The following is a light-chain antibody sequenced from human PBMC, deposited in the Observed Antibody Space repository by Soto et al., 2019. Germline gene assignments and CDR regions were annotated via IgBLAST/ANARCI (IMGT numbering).Light chain of an antibody. CDR3: QQYGSSPLWT. Sequence: EIVLTQSPGTLSLSPGARATLSGRASQSVSSSYLAWYQQKPGQAPRLVIYGASSRATGIPDRFSGSGSGTDFTLTISRLEPEDFAVYYCQQYGSSPLWTFGQGTKVEIK. CDR1: QSVSSSY. J-gene: IGKJ1*01. CDR2: GAS. V-gene: IGKV3-20*01.